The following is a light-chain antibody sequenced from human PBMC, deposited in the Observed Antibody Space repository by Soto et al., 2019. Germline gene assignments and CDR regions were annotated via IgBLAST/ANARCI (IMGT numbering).Light chain of an antibody. V-gene: IGKV4-1*01. CDR1: QSVLYSSNNKNY. CDR3: QQYYSTPYT. CDR2: WAS. J-gene: IGKJ2*01. Sequence: DIVMTQSPESLAVSLGERVTINCKSSQSVLYSSNNKNYLAWYQQKPGQPPKLLIYWASTRESGVPDRFSGSGSGTDFTLTISSLQAEDVAVYYCQQYYSTPYTFGQGTKLEIK.